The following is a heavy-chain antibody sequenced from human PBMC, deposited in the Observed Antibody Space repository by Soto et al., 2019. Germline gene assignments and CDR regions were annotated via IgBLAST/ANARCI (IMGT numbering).Heavy chain of an antibody. Sequence: PGGLLILSCAASGFTFDDYTMHWVRQTPGKGMEWVSLISWDGDSAYYADAVRCRFTISRDNSKNSLFLQMNNVRDEDAALYFCAKGTRGKSPELDFWGQGTLVTVSS. CDR3: AKGTRGKSPELDF. D-gene: IGHD1-1*01. CDR2: ISWDGDSA. CDR1: GFTFDDYT. J-gene: IGHJ4*02. V-gene: IGHV3-43*01.